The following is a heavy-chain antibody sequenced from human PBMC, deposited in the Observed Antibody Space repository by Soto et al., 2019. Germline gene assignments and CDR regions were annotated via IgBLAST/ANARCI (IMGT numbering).Heavy chain of an antibody. CDR1: GYSFTSCW. D-gene: IGHD2-15*01. CDR3: ASAGASGSCPVDY. V-gene: IGHV5-51*01. Sequence: PGESLKIYCKGSGYSFTSCWIGWVRQMPGKGLEWMGIIYPGDSDTRYSPSFQGQVTISADKSISTAYLQWSSLKASDTAMYYCASAGASGSCPVDYWGQGPLVTVAS. CDR2: IYPGDSDT. J-gene: IGHJ4*02.